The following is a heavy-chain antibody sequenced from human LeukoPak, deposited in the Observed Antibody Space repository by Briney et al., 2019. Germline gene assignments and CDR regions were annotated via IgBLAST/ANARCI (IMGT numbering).Heavy chain of an antibody. D-gene: IGHD2-21*01. J-gene: IGHJ3*02. Sequence: TAGGSLRLSCAASGFTFSSYSMNWVRQAPGKGLEWVSSISSSSSYIYYADSVKGRFTISRDNAKNSLYLQMNSLRAEDTAVYYCARTLRGRVNDAFDIWGQGTMVTVSS. CDR1: GFTFSSYS. CDR2: ISSSSSYI. V-gene: IGHV3-21*01. CDR3: ARTLRGRVNDAFDI.